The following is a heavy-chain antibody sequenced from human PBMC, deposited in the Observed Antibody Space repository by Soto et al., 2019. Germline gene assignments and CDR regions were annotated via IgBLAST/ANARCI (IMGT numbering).Heavy chain of an antibody. J-gene: IGHJ4*02. CDR1: GFTFSSYW. CDR2: INPDGSAT. V-gene: IGHV3-74*01. CDR3: ARDPGIELWTYYSDF. Sequence: PGGSLRLSCAASGFTFSSYWMHWVRQAPGKGLVWVSRINPDGSATNYADSVKGRFTVSRDNARNSLYLQMNSLRVDDSAVYYCARDPGIELWTYYSDFWGQGTLVTVSS. D-gene: IGHD1-26*01.